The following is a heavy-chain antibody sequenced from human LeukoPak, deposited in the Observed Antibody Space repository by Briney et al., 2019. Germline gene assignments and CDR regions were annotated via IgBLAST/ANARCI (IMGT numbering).Heavy chain of an antibody. Sequence: GGSLRLSCAVSGFTVSTNYMNWVRQGPGTGLERVSVIFSGGDTYYADSVKGRFTISRDSSKNTLYLQMNSLRAEDTAVYYCATSGVIPGAVGAYWGQGTLVTVSS. CDR1: GFTVSTNY. CDR3: ATSGVIPGAVGAY. D-gene: IGHD2-2*01. J-gene: IGHJ4*02. CDR2: IFSGGDT. V-gene: IGHV3-66*01.